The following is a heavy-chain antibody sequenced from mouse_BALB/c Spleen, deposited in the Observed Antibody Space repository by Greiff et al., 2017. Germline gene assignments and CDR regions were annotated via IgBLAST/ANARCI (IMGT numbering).Heavy chain of an antibody. CDR1: GYTFSSYW. CDR2: ILPGSGST. D-gene: IGHD2-12*01. V-gene: IGHV1-9*01. CDR3: ARAGRRGPWFAY. J-gene: IGHJ3*01. Sequence: QVQLKQSGAELMKPGASVKISCKATGYTFSSYWIEWVKQRPGHGLEWIGEILPGSGSTNYNEKFKGKATFTADTSSNTAYMQLSSLTSEDSAVYYCARAGRRGPWFAYWGQGTLVTVSA.